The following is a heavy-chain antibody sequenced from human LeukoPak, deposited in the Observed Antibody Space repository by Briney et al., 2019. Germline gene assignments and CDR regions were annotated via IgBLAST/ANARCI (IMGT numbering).Heavy chain of an antibody. V-gene: IGHV4-34*01. D-gene: IGHD6-19*01. J-gene: IGHJ6*03. Sequence: SETLSPTCAVYGGSFSGYYRSWIRQPPGKGLEWIGEINHSGSTNYNPSLKSRVTISVDTSKNQFSLKLSSVTAADTAVYYCARGTRSSGWYSRKAYYYMDVWGKGTTVTVSS. CDR1: GGSFSGYY. CDR3: ARGTRSSGWYSRKAYYYMDV. CDR2: INHSGST.